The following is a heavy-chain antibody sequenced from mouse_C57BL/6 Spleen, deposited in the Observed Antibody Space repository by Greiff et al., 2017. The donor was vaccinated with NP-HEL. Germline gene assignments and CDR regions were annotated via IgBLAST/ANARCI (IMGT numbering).Heavy chain of an antibody. V-gene: IGHV1-59*01. J-gene: IGHJ2*01. CDR3: AVTTVVAYYFDY. CDR2: IDPSDSYT. D-gene: IGHD1-1*01. CDR1: GYTFTSYW. Sequence: QVQLQQPGAELVRPGTSVKLSCKASGYTFTSYWMHWVKQRPGQGLEWIGVIDPSDSYTNYTQKFKGKATLTVDTSSSTAYMQLSSLTSEDSAVYYCAVTTVVAYYFDYWGQGTTLTVSS.